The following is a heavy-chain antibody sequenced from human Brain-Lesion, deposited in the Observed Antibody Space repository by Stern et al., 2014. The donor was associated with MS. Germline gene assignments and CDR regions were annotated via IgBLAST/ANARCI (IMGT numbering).Heavy chain of an antibody. Sequence: QVQLQESGPGLVKPSETLSLTCTVSGSSLRTFSWSWIRQPPGRGLEWIGCVYYNGSITYNPSLKSRVTMSVDTSKSQLSLRLHSVTAADTAVYYCARHSVGVKEFYSWGQGTLVTVSS. CDR3: ARHSVGVKEFYS. CDR2: VYYNGSI. V-gene: IGHV4-59*01. D-gene: IGHD5/OR15-5a*01. CDR1: GSSLRTFS. J-gene: IGHJ4*02.